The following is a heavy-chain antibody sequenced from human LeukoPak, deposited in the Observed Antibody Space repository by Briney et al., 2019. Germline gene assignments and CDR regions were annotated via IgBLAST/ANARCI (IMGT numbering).Heavy chain of an antibody. V-gene: IGHV3-21*01. Sequence: GGSLRLSCAASGFTFNSYSMNWVRQAPGEGLEWVSSISSSSSSIYYADSVKGRFTISRDNAKNSLYLKMNSLRAEDTDVYYCARASGDIVETATMGSYWGQGTLVTVSS. J-gene: IGHJ4*02. D-gene: IGHD5-18*01. CDR2: ISSSSSSI. CDR1: GFTFNSYS. CDR3: ARASGDIVETATMGSY.